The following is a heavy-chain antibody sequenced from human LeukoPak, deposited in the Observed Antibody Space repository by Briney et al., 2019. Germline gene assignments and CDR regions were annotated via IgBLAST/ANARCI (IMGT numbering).Heavy chain of an antibody. Sequence: GGSLRLSCAASGFTFSSYSMNWVRQAPGKGLEWVSSVSSSSSYIYYADSVKGRFTISRDNAKNSLYLQMNSLRAEDTAVYYCARGSSIAAAGTLFEFDYWGQGTLVTVSS. CDR3: ARGSSIAAAGTLFEFDY. CDR1: GFTFSSYS. V-gene: IGHV3-21*01. D-gene: IGHD6-13*01. J-gene: IGHJ4*02. CDR2: VSSSSSYI.